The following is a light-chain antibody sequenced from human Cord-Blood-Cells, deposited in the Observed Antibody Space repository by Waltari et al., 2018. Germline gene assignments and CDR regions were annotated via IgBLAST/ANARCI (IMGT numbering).Light chain of an antibody. V-gene: IGKV3-11*01. CDR1: QSVSSY. CDR3: QQRSNWPPEYT. Sequence: EIVLTQSPATLSLSPGARATLSCRASQSVSSYLAWYQQKPGQAPRLLIYDASNSATGIPARFSGSGSGTDFTLTISSLEPEDFAVYYCQQRSNWPPEYTFGQGTKLEIK. J-gene: IGKJ2*01. CDR2: DAS.